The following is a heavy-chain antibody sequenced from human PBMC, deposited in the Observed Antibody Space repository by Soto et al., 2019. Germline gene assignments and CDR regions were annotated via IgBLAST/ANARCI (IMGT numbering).Heavy chain of an antibody. D-gene: IGHD5-12*01. V-gene: IGHV3-74*01. CDR3: VIDPENSDHDWRFDY. CDR1: GFSFTSGW. Sequence: GGSLRLSCAASGFSFTSGWMHWVRQVPGEGLVWVSRIRSDGSSTSYADSVKGRFTTSRDNAENTLYLQMDSLRAEDTAVYYCVIDPENSDHDWRFDYWGQGTSVTFSS. J-gene: IGHJ4*02. CDR2: IRSDGSST.